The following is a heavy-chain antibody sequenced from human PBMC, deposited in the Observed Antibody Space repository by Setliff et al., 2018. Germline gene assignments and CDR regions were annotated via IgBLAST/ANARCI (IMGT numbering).Heavy chain of an antibody. CDR3: ARGPVDFVVVPAAAKFDY. Sequence: ASVKVSCKASGYSFTNYGINWVRQAPGQGLEWMGWMSVYAQKFQGRVTMTTDTPTSTAYMELRSLTSDDTAVYYCARGPVDFVVVPAAAKFDYWGQGTLVTVSS. CDR2: MSVY. J-gene: IGHJ4*02. CDR1: GYSFTNYG. V-gene: IGHV1-18*01. D-gene: IGHD2-2*01.